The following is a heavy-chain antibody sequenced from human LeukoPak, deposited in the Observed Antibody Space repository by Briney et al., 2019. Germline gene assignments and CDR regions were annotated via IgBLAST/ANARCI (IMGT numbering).Heavy chain of an antibody. V-gene: IGHV1-69*13. D-gene: IGHD2-21*02. J-gene: IGHJ4*02. Sequence: ASVKVSCKASGGTFSSYTITWVRQAPGQGLEWMGGIIPIFGTANYAQKFQGRVTITADESTSTACMELSSLRSEDTAVYYCATLGRAYCGGDCYRFDYWGQGTLVTVSS. CDR2: IIPIFGTA. CDR3: ATLGRAYCGGDCYRFDY. CDR1: GGTFSSYT.